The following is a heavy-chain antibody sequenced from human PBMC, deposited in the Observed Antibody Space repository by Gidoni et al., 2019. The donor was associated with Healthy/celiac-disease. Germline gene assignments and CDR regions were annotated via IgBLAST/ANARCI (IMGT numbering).Heavy chain of an antibody. J-gene: IGHJ2*01. CDR1: GGSISSYY. V-gene: IGHV4-59*08. CDR3: ARHGGVAVAGEHWYFDL. D-gene: IGHD6-19*01. Sequence: QVQLQESGPGLVKPSETLSLTCTVSGGSISSYYWSWIRQPPGKGLEWIGYIYYSGSTNYNPSLKSRVTISVDTSKNQFSLKLSSVTAADTAVYYCARHGGVAVAGEHWYFDLWGRGTLVTVSS. CDR2: IYYSGST.